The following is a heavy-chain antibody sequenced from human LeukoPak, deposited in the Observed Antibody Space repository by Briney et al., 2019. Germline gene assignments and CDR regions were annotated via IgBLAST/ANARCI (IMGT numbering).Heavy chain of an antibody. CDR1: GFTFSSYE. CDR3: ARRSSGFPY. V-gene: IGHV3-48*03. Sequence: PGGSLRLSCAASGFTFSSYEMNWVRQAPGKGLEWVSYISSSGSTIYYADSVKGRFTVSRDNAKNSLYLQMNSLRAEDTAVYYCARRSSGFPYWGQGTLVTVSS. J-gene: IGHJ4*02. CDR2: ISSSGSTI. D-gene: IGHD3-22*01.